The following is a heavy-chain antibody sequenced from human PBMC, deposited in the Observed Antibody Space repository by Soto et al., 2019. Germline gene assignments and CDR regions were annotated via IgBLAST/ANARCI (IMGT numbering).Heavy chain of an antibody. D-gene: IGHD4-17*01. CDR1: GYSFTSYW. V-gene: IGHV5-51*01. CDR3: ARHKHGDYNYYYYYMDV. J-gene: IGHJ6*03. CDR2: IYPGDSDT. Sequence: PGESLKISCRGSGYSFTSYWIGWVRQMPGKGLEWMGIIYPGDSDTRYSPSFQGQVTISADKSISTAYLQWSSLKASDTAMYYCARHKHGDYNYYYYYMDVWGKGTTVTVSS.